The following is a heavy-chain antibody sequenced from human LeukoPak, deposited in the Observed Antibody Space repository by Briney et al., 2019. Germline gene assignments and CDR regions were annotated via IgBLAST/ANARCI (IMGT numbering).Heavy chain of an antibody. V-gene: IGHV3-48*03. CDR3: AELGITMIGGV. CDR2: ISSSGSTI. D-gene: IGHD3-10*02. J-gene: IGHJ6*04. Sequence: GGSLRLSCAASGFTFSSYEMNWVHQAPGKGLEWVSYISSSGSTIYYADSVKGRFTISRDNAKNSLYLQMNSLRAGDTAVYYCAELGITMIGGVWGKGTTVTISS. CDR1: GFTFSSYE.